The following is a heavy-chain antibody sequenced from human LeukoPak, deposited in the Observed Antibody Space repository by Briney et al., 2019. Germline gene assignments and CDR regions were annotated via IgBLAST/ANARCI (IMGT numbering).Heavy chain of an antibody. V-gene: IGHV3-64*01. CDR2: IKSNGDTT. CDR3: ARALDILTGYTYDAFDI. D-gene: IGHD3-9*01. Sequence: GGSLRLSCAASGFTFSNYAIHWVRQAPGKGLESVSAIKSNGDTTYYANSVKGRFTISRDNSKNTVYLQMGSLRAEDMAVYYCARALDILTGYTYDAFDIWGQGTMVTVSS. J-gene: IGHJ3*02. CDR1: GFTFSNYA.